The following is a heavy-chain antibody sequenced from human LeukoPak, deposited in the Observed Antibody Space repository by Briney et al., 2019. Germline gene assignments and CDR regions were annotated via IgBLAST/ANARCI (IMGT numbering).Heavy chain of an antibody. D-gene: IGHD5-18*01. J-gene: IGHJ4*02. V-gene: IGHV3-7*01. CDR1: GFVFSQSW. Sequence: GGSLRLSCAAYGFVFSQSWLNWVRRAPGKGLQWVAGINGDGSEEFYLDSVKGRFTISRDNAENSLYLQMDSLRDEDTAVYYCARDGGYTSFDYWGQGALVSVSS. CDR2: INGDGSEE. CDR3: ARDGGYTSFDY.